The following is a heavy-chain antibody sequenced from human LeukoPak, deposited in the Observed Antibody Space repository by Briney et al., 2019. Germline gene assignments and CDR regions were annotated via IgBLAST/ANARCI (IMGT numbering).Heavy chain of an antibody. Sequence: GGSLRLSCAAPGFTFNNYGMNWVRQAPGKGLEWVSGISGSGASTYYADSVKGRFTISRDNSKNTLYLQMNSLRAEDTAVYYCAKKYNTGLDPWGQGTLVTVSS. CDR3: AKKYNTGLDP. CDR2: ISGSGAST. D-gene: IGHD1-14*01. V-gene: IGHV3-23*01. J-gene: IGHJ5*02. CDR1: GFTFNNYG.